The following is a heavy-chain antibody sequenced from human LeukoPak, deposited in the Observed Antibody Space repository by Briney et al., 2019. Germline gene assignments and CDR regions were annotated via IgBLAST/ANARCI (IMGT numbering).Heavy chain of an antibody. D-gene: IGHD4-11*01. CDR1: GFTFSNAW. CDR3: TTTIYDYSNPD. Sequence: GGSLRLSCAASGFTFSNAWMSWVRQAPGKGLEWVGRIKSKTEGGTTDYAAPVKGRFTISRDGSKNTLYLQMNSLKTEDTAVYYCTTTIYDYSNPDWGQGTLVTVSS. CDR2: IKSKTEGGTT. V-gene: IGHV3-15*01. J-gene: IGHJ4*02.